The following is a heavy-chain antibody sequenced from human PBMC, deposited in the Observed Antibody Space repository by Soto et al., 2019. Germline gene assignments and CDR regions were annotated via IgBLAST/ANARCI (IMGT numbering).Heavy chain of an antibody. V-gene: IGHV5-51*01. J-gene: IGHJ4*02. CDR1: GYSFTSYW. Sequence: PGESLKISCKGSGYSFTSYWIGWVRQMPGQGLEWMGIIYPGDSDTRYSPSFQGQVTISADKSISTAYLQWSSLKASDTAMYYCASSVGYCSSTICYEYFDYWGQGTLVTVSS. CDR3: ASSVGYCSSTICYEYFDY. CDR2: IYPGDSDT. D-gene: IGHD2-2*01.